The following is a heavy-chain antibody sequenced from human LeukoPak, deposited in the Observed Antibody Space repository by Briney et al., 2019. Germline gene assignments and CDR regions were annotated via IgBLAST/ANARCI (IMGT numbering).Heavy chain of an antibody. CDR1: GGSISSYY. CDR2: IYYSGTT. CDR3: ARRAAYRYLDL. D-gene: IGHD2-15*01. J-gene: IGHJ2*01. Sequence: SETLSLTCTVSGGSISSYYWSWIRQPPGKGLEWIGYIYYSGTTDYNPSLKSRVTISVDTSKNQFSLKVTSVTAADTAVYYCARRAAYRYLDLWGRGTLVTVSS. V-gene: IGHV4-59*01.